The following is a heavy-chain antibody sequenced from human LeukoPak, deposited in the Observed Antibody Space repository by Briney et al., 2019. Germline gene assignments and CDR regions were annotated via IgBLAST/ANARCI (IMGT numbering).Heavy chain of an antibody. CDR1: GGSISSYY. J-gene: IGHJ4*02. V-gene: IGHV4-59*08. Sequence: SETVSLTCTVSGGSISSYYWSWIRQPPGKGLEWIGYIYYRGSTNYNPSLKSRVTISVDTSKNQFSLKLSSVTAADTAVYYCARHAGSHDNWGQGTLATVSS. CDR2: IYYRGST. CDR3: ARHAGSHDN. D-gene: IGHD3-10*01.